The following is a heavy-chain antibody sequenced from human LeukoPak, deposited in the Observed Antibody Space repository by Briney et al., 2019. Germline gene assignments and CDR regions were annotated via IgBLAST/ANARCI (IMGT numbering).Heavy chain of an antibody. CDR2: MKQDGSEK. J-gene: IGHJ4*02. V-gene: IGHV3-7*01. CDR3: AKEGY. CDR1: GFSFSVNW. Sequence: PGGSLRLSCAASGFSFSVNWMGWVRQAPGKGPEWVASMKQDGSEKYYVDSVSGRFTISRDNAKNSLYLQMNSLRAEDTAVYYCAKEGYWGQGTLVTVSS.